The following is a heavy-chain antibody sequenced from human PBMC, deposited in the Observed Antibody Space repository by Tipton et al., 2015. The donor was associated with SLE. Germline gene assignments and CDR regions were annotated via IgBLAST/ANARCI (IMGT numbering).Heavy chain of an antibody. CDR1: GGTFSSYA. J-gene: IGHJ6*02. Sequence: QLVQSGAEVKKPGSSVKVSCKASGGTFSSYAISWMRQAPGQGLEWMGGIIPIFGTANYAQKFQGRVTITADESTSTAYMELSSLSSEDTAVYYCARDLTYYYGSGSLYGMDVWGQGTTVTVSS. CDR2: IIPIFGTA. D-gene: IGHD3-10*01. CDR3: ARDLTYYYGSGSLYGMDV. V-gene: IGHV1-69*01.